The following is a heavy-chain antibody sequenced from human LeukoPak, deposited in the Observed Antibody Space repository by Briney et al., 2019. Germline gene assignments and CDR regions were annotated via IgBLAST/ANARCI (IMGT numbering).Heavy chain of an antibody. Sequence: ASVTISCKASGGTFSSYAISWVRQAPGQGLEWMGGIIPIFGTANYAQKFQGRVTITADESTSTAYMELSSLRSEDTAVYYCARVHYDKGYGYWGQGTLVTVSS. CDR1: GGTFSSYA. D-gene: IGHD3-22*01. J-gene: IGHJ4*02. CDR3: ARVHYDKGYGY. CDR2: IIPIFGTA. V-gene: IGHV1-69*13.